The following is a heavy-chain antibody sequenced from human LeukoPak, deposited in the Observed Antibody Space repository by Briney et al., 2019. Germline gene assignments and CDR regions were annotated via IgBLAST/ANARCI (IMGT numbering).Heavy chain of an antibody. D-gene: IGHD5-18*01. V-gene: IGHV3-7*05. Sequence: GGSLRLSCAASGFTFSSYWMSWVRQAPGRGLEWVANIKQDGGEEYYVGSVKGRFTISRDNAKNSLYLQMNSLRAEDTAVYYCARDLQAMGSLDYWGQGTLVTVSS. J-gene: IGHJ4*02. CDR1: GFTFSSYW. CDR3: ARDLQAMGSLDY. CDR2: IKQDGGEE.